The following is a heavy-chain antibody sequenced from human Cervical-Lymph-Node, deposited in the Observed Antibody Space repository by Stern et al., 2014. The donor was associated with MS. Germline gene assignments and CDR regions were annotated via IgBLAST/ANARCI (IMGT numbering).Heavy chain of an antibody. CDR1: GGTFNSYA. CDR3: ARDAGGVDI. J-gene: IGHJ3*02. CDR2: IIPALGIT. D-gene: IGHD2-8*02. Sequence: VQLVESGAEVKKPGSSVKVSCKASGGTFNSYALRWMRQAPGQVLEWMGGIIPALGITNYAQKYRGRLTINADKITTTVYMELRSLRSEDTAIYYCARDAGGVDIWGQGTRVTVS. V-gene: IGHV1-69*09.